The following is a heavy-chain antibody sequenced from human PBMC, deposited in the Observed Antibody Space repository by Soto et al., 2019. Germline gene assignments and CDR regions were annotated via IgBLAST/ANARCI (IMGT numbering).Heavy chain of an antibody. CDR3: AREPAAAGTLYFDY. V-gene: IGHV3-30-3*01. Sequence: GGSLRLSCAASGFTFSSYAMHWVRQAPGKGLEWVAVISYDGSNKYYADSVKGRFTISRDNSKNTLYLQMNSLRAEDTAVYYCAREPAAAGTLYFDYWGQGTLVTVSS. CDR2: ISYDGSNK. J-gene: IGHJ4*02. D-gene: IGHD6-13*01. CDR1: GFTFSSYA.